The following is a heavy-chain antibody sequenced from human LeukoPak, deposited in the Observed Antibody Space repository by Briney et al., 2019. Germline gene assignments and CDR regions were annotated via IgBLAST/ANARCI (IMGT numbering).Heavy chain of an antibody. D-gene: IGHD2-2*01. J-gene: IGHJ5*02. Sequence: GGSLRLSCAASGFTFSSYAMSWVRQAPGKGLEWVSAISGSGGSTCYADSVKGRFTISRDNSKNTLYLQMNSLRAEDTAVYYCAKVDGYCSSTSCYSWGQGTLVTVSS. CDR2: ISGSGGST. V-gene: IGHV3-23*01. CDR1: GFTFSSYA. CDR3: AKVDGYCSSTSCYS.